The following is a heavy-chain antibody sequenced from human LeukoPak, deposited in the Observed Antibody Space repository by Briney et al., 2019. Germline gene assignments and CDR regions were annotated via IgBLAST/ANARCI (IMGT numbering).Heavy chain of an antibody. D-gene: IGHD3-10*01. J-gene: IGHJ4*02. Sequence: ASVKVSCKASGGTFSSYAISWVRQAPGQGLEWMGGIIPIFGTANYAQKFQGRVTITADKSTSTAYMELSSLRSEDTAVYYYATGSGSYQFDYWGQGTLVTVSS. CDR1: GGTFSSYA. CDR2: IIPIFGTA. CDR3: ATGSGSYQFDY. V-gene: IGHV1-69*06.